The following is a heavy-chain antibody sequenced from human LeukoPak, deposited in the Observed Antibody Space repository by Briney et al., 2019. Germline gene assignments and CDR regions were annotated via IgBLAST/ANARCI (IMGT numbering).Heavy chain of an antibody. V-gene: IGHV4-59*08. CDR1: GGSISSDH. CDR3: ASLRFDYTAPFDY. J-gene: IGHJ4*02. Sequence: PSETLSLTCSVSGGSISSDHWNWIRQAPGKGLEWIGCIYYSGRTYYNPSLKSRVTISVDTSKSQFSLKLSSVTAADTAVYYCASLRFDYTAPFDYWGQGTLVSVSS. D-gene: IGHD3-3*01. CDR2: IYYSGRT.